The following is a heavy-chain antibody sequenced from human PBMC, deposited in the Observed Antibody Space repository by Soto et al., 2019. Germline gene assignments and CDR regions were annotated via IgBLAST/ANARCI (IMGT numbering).Heavy chain of an antibody. CDR2: ISWNSGSI. D-gene: IGHD3-22*01. Sequence: GGSLRLSCAASGFTFDDYAMHWVRQAPGKGLEWVSGISWNSGSIGYADSVKGRFTIPRDNAKNSLYLQMNSLRAEDTALYYCAKFDSSGYPGAFDIWGQGTMVTVSS. CDR3: AKFDSSGYPGAFDI. CDR1: GFTFDDYA. V-gene: IGHV3-9*01. J-gene: IGHJ3*02.